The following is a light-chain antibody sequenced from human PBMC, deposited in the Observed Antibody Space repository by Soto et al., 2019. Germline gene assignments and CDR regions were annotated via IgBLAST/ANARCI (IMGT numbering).Light chain of an antibody. V-gene: IGLV6-57*04. J-gene: IGLJ2*01. CDR3: QSYYSSDVV. CDR2: KGN. Sequence: NFMLTQPHSVSESPGKTVSISCTRSSGDIANNYEQWFQQRPGSAPTTVIYKGNQRPSGVPDRFSGSIDSSSNSASLTISGLKTEDEADYFCQSYYSSDVVFGGGTKVTVL. CDR1: SGDIANNY.